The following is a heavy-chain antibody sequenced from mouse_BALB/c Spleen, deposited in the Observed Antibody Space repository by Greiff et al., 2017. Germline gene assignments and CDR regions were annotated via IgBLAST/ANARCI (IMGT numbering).Heavy chain of an antibody. V-gene: IGHV3-8*02. J-gene: IGHJ1*01. Sequence: VQLQQSGPSLVKPSQTLSLTCSVTGDSITSCYWNWIRKFPGNKLEYMGYISYSGSTYYNPSLKSRISITRDTSKNQYYLQLNSVTTEDTATYYCARTYGDDYWYFDVWGAGTTVTVSS. CDR1: GDSITSCY. CDR2: ISYSGST. D-gene: IGHD2-13*01. CDR3: ARTYGDDYWYFDV.